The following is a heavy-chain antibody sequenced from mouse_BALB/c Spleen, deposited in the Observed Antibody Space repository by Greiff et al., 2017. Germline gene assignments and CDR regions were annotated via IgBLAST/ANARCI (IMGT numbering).Heavy chain of an antibody. J-gene: IGHJ4*01. CDR3: ARGGIKEYAMDY. Sequence: DVMLVESGGGLVKPGGSLSLSCAVSGFSFSSYAMSWVRQPPEKRLEWVASISSGGSTYYPDSVKGRFTISRDNARNILYLQMSSLRSEDTAMYYCARGGIKEYAMDYWGQGTSVTVSA. CDR1: GFSFSSYA. V-gene: IGHV5-6-5*01. D-gene: IGHD1-3*01. CDR2: ISSGGST.